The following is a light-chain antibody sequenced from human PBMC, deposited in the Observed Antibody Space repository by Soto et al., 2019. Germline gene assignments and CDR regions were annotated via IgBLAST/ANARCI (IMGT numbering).Light chain of an antibody. CDR2: CND. CDR3: QSYDSILTGSV. V-gene: IGLV1-47*02. Sequence: QSVLTQPPSASGTPGQRVTISCSGSSSNIGTNYVYWYKQLPGTAPKLLIYCNDQRPSGVPDRLSGSKSGTSASLAITGLQAEDEADYYCQSYDSILTGSVFGTGTKVTVL. J-gene: IGLJ1*01. CDR1: SSNIGTNY.